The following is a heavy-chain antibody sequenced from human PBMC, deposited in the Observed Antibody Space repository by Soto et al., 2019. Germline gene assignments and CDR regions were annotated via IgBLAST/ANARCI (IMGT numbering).Heavy chain of an antibody. D-gene: IGHD3-22*01. CDR3: ARAPTYSSGYLGPYFDY. CDR1: GGTFSSYA. CDR2: IIPIFGTA. J-gene: IGHJ4*02. Sequence: SVKVSCKASGGTFSSYAISWVRQAPGQGLEWMGGIIPIFGTANYAQKFQGRVTITADESTSTAYMELSSLRSEDTAVYYCARAPTYSSGYLGPYFDYWGQGTLVTVSS. V-gene: IGHV1-69*13.